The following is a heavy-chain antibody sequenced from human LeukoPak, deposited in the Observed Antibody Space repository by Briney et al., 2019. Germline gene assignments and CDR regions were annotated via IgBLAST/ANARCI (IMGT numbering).Heavy chain of an antibody. J-gene: IGHJ4*02. Sequence: SETLSLTCAVYGESFSGYYWSWIRQPPGKGLEWIGSIYYTGSTNYNPSLKSRLTISVDTSKNQFSLKLSSVTAADTAVYYCARTRGGTIYSYFDYWGQGALVTVSS. CDR3: ARTRGGTIYSYFDY. CDR2: IYYTGST. D-gene: IGHD1-26*01. CDR1: GESFSGYY. V-gene: IGHV4-59*01.